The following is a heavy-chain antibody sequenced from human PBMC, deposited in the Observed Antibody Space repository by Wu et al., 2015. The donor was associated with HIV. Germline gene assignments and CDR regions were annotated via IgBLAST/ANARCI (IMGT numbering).Heavy chain of an antibody. CDR2: IIPIFGTA. D-gene: IGHD6-6*01. CDR1: GGTFSSYA. Sequence: QVQLVQSGAEVKKPGSSVKVSCKASGGTFSSYAISWVRQAPGQGLEWMGGIIPIFGTANYAQKFQGRVTITADESTSTAYMELSGLRSEDTAVYYCARGITTYSSSSYYFDYWGQGTLVTVSS. CDR3: ARGITTYSSSSYYFDY. V-gene: IGHV1-69*01. J-gene: IGHJ4*02.